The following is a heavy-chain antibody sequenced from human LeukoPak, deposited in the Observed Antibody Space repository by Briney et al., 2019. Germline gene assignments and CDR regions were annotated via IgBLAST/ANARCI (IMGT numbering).Heavy chain of an antibody. CDR2: IYYSGST. V-gene: IGHV4-59*08. CDR1: GGSISSYY. D-gene: IGHD6-19*01. Sequence: SETLSLTCTVSGGSISSYYWSWIRQPPGKGLEWIGYIYYSGSTNYNPSLKSRVTISVDTSKNQFSLKLSSVTAADTAVYYCARVTGSSGWYSGYWGQGTLVTVSS. CDR3: ARVTGSSGWYSGY. J-gene: IGHJ4*02.